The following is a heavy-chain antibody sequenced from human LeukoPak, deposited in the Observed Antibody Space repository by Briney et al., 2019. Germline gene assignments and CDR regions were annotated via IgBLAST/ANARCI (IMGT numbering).Heavy chain of an antibody. J-gene: IGHJ6*04. D-gene: IGHD3-10*02. V-gene: IGHV3-48*04. CDR1: GFTFSNYN. CDR2: IDSSDSAI. CDR3: AELGITMIGGV. Sequence: GGSLRLSCAASGFTFSNYNMNWVRQTPGKGLEWLSYIDSSDSAIYYAGSVKGRFTISRDNAKNSLYLQMNSLRAEDTAVYYCAELGITMIGGVWGKGTTVTISS.